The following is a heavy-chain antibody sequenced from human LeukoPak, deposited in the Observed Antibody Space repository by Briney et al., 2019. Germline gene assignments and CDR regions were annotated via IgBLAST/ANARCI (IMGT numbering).Heavy chain of an antibody. CDR1: GVTFTNAW. Sequence: GGSLRLSCAASGVTFTNAWMSWVRQAPGKGREWGGRVKDKTDGGTTDYAAPVKGRFTISRDDSKNTLFLQMNSLEIEDTAVYYCTTVRGSGNFGLDVWGQGTTVTVSS. CDR3: TTVRGSGNFGLDV. D-gene: IGHD3-16*01. V-gene: IGHV3-15*01. CDR2: VKDKTDGGTT. J-gene: IGHJ6*02.